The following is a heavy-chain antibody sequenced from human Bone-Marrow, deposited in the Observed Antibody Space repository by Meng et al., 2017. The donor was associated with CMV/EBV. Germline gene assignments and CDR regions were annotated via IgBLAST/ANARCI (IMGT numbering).Heavy chain of an antibody. Sequence: GGSLRLSCAASGFTFSSNDMHWVRQTTGKGLEWVSAIGTAGDTYYPGSVKGRFTISRDNPKNTLYLQMNSLRAEDTAVYYCARRIDDRIVVVPGSYGMDVWGQGTTVTVSS. D-gene: IGHD2-2*01. CDR3: ARRIDDRIVVVPGSYGMDV. V-gene: IGHV3-13*01. CDR2: IGTAGDT. CDR1: GFTFSSND. J-gene: IGHJ6*02.